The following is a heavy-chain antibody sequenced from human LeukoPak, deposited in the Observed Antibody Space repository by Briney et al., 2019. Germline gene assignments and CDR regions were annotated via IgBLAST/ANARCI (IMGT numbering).Heavy chain of an antibody. CDR3: AKDQLGFPNSFDY. CDR2: ISGSGGST. D-gene: IGHD1-1*01. CDR1: GFTFSSYA. V-gene: IGHV3-23*01. J-gene: IGHJ4*02. Sequence: GGSPRLSCAASGFTFSSYAMSWVRQAPGKGLEWVSAISGSGGSTYYADSVKGRFTISRDNSKNTLYLQMNSLRAEDTAVYYCAKDQLGFPNSFDYWGQGTLVTVSS.